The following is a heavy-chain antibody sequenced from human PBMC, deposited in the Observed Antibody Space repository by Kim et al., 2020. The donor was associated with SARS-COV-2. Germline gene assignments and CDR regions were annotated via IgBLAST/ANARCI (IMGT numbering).Heavy chain of an antibody. J-gene: IGHJ6*02. Sequence: GGSLRLSCAASGFTVSSNYMSWVRQAPGKGLEWVSVIYSGGSTYYADSVKGRFTISRDNSKNTLYLQMNSLRAEDTAVYYCASISGEQWLAGGNYYYGMDVWGQGTTVTVSS. CDR1: GFTVSSNY. D-gene: IGHD6-19*01. V-gene: IGHV3-66*01. CDR3: ASISGEQWLAGGNYYYGMDV. CDR2: IYSGGST.